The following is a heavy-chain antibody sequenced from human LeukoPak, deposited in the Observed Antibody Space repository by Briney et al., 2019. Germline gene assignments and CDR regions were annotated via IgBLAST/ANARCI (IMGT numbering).Heavy chain of an antibody. Sequence: SETLSLTCTVSGGSISSSSYYWGWIRQPPGKGLEWIGRISSSGSINYNPSLKSRVTISVDTSKNQFSLKLSSVTAADTAVYFCARGPYSYDSSGAFDIWGQGTMVTVSS. CDR2: ISSSGSI. J-gene: IGHJ3*02. CDR1: GGSISSSSYY. V-gene: IGHV4-39*07. D-gene: IGHD3-22*01. CDR3: ARGPYSYDSSGAFDI.